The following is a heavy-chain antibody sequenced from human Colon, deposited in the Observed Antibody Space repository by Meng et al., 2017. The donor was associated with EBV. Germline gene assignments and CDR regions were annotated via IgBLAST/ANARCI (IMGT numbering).Heavy chain of an antibody. Sequence: AQVGQYGGEVKKPGSSVKVSCKASGYTFTNYGITWVRQAPGQELEWMGWINAYNGDTNYAQTLQGRVTMTTDTSTSTAYMELRSLRSDDTAVYYCARVEVGITSGDYWGQGTLVTVSS. CDR2: INAYNGDT. CDR3: ARVEVGITSGDY. D-gene: IGHD1-26*01. V-gene: IGHV1-18*01. J-gene: IGHJ4*02. CDR1: GYTFTNYG.